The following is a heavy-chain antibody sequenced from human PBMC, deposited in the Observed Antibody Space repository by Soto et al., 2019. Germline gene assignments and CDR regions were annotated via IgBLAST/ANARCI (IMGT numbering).Heavy chain of an antibody. D-gene: IGHD6-6*01. Sequence: GGSLRLSCSASGLTFSRYAMHWARQAPGKGPEYVSAISSSGDSTHYADSVKGRFIVSRDNSKNTLYLQMNSLRPDDTGVYYCVKEQSIAYRPDPWGQGALVTVSS. V-gene: IGHV3-64D*06. CDR2: ISSSGDST. J-gene: IGHJ5*02. CDR1: GLTFSRYA. CDR3: VKEQSIAYRPDP.